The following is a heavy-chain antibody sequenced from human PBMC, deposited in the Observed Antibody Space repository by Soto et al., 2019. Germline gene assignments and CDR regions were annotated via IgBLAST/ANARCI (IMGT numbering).Heavy chain of an antibody. Sequence: QITLKESGPTLMKPTQTLTLTCTFSGFSLRTSGVGVGWIRQPPGKALEWLALIYWDDDKRYSPSLKSRLTITKDTSNNQVVLTMTNMDPVDTATYYCAHRRFTFGGDISADYWGQGTLVTVSS. CDR2: IYWDDDK. D-gene: IGHD3-16*02. J-gene: IGHJ4*02. V-gene: IGHV2-5*02. CDR1: GFSLRTSGVG. CDR3: AHRRFTFGGDISADY.